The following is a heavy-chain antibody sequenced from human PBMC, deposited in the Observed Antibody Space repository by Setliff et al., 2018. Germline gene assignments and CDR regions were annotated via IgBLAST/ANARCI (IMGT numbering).Heavy chain of an antibody. Sequence: ASETLSLTCTVSGFTFSSYWMSWVRQPPGKGLEWIGEINHSGSTNYNPSLKSRVTISVDTSKNQFSLKLSSVTAADTAVYYCARGCYYGDYVGARFAYFDYWGQGTLVTVSS. CDR3: ARGCYYGDYVGARFAYFDY. CDR2: INHSGST. V-gene: IGHV4-34*01. J-gene: IGHJ4*02. CDR1: GFTFSSYW. D-gene: IGHD4-17*01.